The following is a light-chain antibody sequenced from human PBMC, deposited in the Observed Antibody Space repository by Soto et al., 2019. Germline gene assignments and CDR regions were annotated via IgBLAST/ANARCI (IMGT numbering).Light chain of an antibody. Sequence: QSALTQPASVSGSPGQSITISCTGTSSDVGGYNYVSWYQQHPGKVPKLMIYEVSNRPSGVSDRFSGSKSDNTASLTISGLQAEDEADYYCSSYTTSGTLYVFGTGTKLTVL. J-gene: IGLJ1*01. V-gene: IGLV2-14*01. CDR3: SSYTTSGTLYV. CDR2: EVS. CDR1: SSDVGGYNY.